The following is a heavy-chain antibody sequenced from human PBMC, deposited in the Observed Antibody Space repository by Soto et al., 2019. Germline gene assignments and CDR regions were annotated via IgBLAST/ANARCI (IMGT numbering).Heavy chain of an antibody. CDR1: GFTFSTYA. J-gene: IGHJ5*02. Sequence: EVQLLESGGGLVQPGGSLRLSCAAYGFTFSTYAMSWVRQAPGKGLEWVSGTSGSGGSTYYADSVKGRFTISRDNSKSTLYLQMNSLTAEDTAIYYCAKERSGWFDPWGQGTLVTVSS. V-gene: IGHV3-23*01. CDR3: AKERSGWFDP. CDR2: TSGSGGST. D-gene: IGHD3-10*01.